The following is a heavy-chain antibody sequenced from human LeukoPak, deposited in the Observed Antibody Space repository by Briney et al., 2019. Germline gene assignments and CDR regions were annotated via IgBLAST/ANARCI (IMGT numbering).Heavy chain of an antibody. CDR1: GFTFSSYG. Sequence: PGGSLRLSCAASGFTFSSYGMHWVRQAPGKGLEWVAFIRYDGSNKYYADSVKGRFTISRDNFKNTLYLQMNSLRAEDTAVYYCAKDSGSYWADYFDYWGQGTLVTVSS. D-gene: IGHD1-26*01. J-gene: IGHJ4*02. CDR2: IRYDGSNK. CDR3: AKDSGSYWADYFDY. V-gene: IGHV3-30*02.